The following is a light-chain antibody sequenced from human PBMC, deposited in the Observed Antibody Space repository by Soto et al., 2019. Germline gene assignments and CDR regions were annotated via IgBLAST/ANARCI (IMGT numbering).Light chain of an antibody. CDR1: QGIRVR. J-gene: IGKJ1*01. CDR2: AAS. Sequence: IQMTQSPSSLSASIGDRVTITCRESQGIRVRLAWYQQKRGKAPTVXIYAASNLHSGVPSRFRGSRAGTEFTLTVSSLQPEDFETDYCLQDHDDSWTFGQGTKVDIK. V-gene: IGKV1-6*02. CDR3: LQDHDDSWT.